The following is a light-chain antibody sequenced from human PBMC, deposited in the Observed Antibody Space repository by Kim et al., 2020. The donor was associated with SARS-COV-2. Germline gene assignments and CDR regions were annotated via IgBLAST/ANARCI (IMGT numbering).Light chain of an antibody. CDR2: GAS. CDR1: QSVSSN. J-gene: IGKJ4*01. CDR3: QQYSHWPLT. V-gene: IGKV3-15*01. Sequence: EIVMTQSPATLSVSPGERATLSCRASQSVSSNLAWYQQKPGQAPRLLIYGASTRATDIPGRFSGSGSGTEFTLTISSLQSEDFAVYYCQQYSHWPLTFGGGTKVDIK.